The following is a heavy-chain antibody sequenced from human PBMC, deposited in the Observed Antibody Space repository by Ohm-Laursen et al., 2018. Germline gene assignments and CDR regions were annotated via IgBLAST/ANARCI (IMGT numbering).Heavy chain of an antibody. Sequence: GTLSLTCTVSGGSISSYYWSWIRQPAGKGLEWIGRSYTSGSTNYNPSLKSRVTMSVDTSKNQFSLKLSSVTAADTSVYYCATSNNWYYFDYWGQGTLVTVSS. CDR2: SYTSGST. CDR3: ATSNNWYYFDY. J-gene: IGHJ4*02. CDR1: GGSISSYY. D-gene: IGHD6-13*01. V-gene: IGHV4-4*07.